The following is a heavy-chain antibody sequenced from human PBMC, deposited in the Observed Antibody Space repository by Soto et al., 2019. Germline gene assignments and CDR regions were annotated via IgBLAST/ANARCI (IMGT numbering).Heavy chain of an antibody. D-gene: IGHD2-2*01. J-gene: IGHJ6*02. CDR3: ARSQGSSTSLEIYYYYYYGMDV. Sequence: VELVQSGAEVKKPGSSVKVSCKASGGTFSSYCISWVRQAPGQGLKWMGGIIPISGTANYAQKFQGRVTITADESTSTAYMELSSLRSEDTAVYYCARSQGSSTSLEIYYYYYYGMDVWGQGTTVTVSS. CDR1: GGTFSSYC. V-gene: IGHV1-69*01. CDR2: IIPISGTA.